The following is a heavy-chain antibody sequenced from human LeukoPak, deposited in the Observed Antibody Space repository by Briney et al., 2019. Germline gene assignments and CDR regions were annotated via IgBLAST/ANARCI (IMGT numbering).Heavy chain of an antibody. CDR1: GGSISSGGYS. V-gene: IGHV4-30-2*01. J-gene: IGHJ6*02. CDR3: ARVLDGDSRDYYYYYGMDV. D-gene: IGHD4-17*01. Sequence: SQTLSLTCAVSGGSISSGGYSWSWIRQPPGKGLEWIGYIYHSGSTYYNPSLKSRVTISVDRSKNQFSLKLSSVTAADTAVYYCARVLDGDSRDYYYYYGMDVWGQGTTVTVSS. CDR2: IYHSGST.